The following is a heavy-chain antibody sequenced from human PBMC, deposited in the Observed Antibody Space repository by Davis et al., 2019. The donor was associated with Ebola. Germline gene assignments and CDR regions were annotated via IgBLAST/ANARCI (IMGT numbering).Heavy chain of an antibody. CDR1: GFTFSSYA. J-gene: IGHJ4*02. CDR3: ARDLSGMDDY. D-gene: IGHD6-19*01. CDR2: INEDGTTT. Sequence: GESLKISCAASGFTFSSYAMSWVRQAPGRGLVWVSRINEDGTTTNYADSVKGRFTISRDNAKNTLDLQMNSLRAEDTAVYYCARDLSGMDDYWGQGTLVTVSS. V-gene: IGHV3-74*01.